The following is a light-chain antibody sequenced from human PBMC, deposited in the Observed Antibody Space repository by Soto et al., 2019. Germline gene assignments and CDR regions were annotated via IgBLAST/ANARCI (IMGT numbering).Light chain of an antibody. V-gene: IGKV1-5*01. J-gene: IGKJ4*01. CDR3: QQYDNYKPLT. CDR1: QSVSGW. CDR2: DAS. Sequence: DIQMTQSPSTLSASVGDTVTVTCRASQSVSGWLAWYQQKPGEAPKLLIYDASSLESGTPSRFSGRRSGTQITLTINGLQPDDFATYYRQQYDNYKPLTFGGGTKVDIK.